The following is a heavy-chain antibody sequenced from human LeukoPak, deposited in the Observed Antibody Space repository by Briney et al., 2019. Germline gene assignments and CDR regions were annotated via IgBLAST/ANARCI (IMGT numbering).Heavy chain of an antibody. CDR1: GGSFSGYY. CDR3: ARAPVVPAARYNWFDP. CDR2: INHSGST. V-gene: IGHV4-34*01. D-gene: IGHD2-2*01. J-gene: IGHJ5*02. Sequence: PSETLSLTCAVYGGSFSGYYWSWIRQPPGKGLEWIGEINHSGSTNYNPSLKSRVTISVDTSKNQFSLKLSSVTAADTAVYYCARAPVVPAARYNWFDPWAREPWSPSPQ.